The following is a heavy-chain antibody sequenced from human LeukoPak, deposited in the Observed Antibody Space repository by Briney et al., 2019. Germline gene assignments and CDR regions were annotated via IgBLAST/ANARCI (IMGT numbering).Heavy chain of an antibody. Sequence: SVKVSCKASGGTFSSYAISWVRQAPGQGLEWMGRIIPIFGIANYAQKFQGRVTITTDESTSTAYMELSSLRSEDTAVYYCARGTTVTTVSAFDIWGQGTMVTVSS. CDR1: GGTFSSYA. J-gene: IGHJ3*02. V-gene: IGHV1-69*05. CDR2: IIPIFGIA. CDR3: ARGTTVTTVSAFDI. D-gene: IGHD4-17*01.